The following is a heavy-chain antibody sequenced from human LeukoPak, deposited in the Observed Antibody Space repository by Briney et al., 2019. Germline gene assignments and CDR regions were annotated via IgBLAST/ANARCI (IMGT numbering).Heavy chain of an antibody. Sequence: SGGSLRLSCAASGFTFSSYSMNWVRQAPGKGLEWVSYISSSSSTIYYADSVKGRFTISRDNAKNSLYLQMNSLRAEDTAVYYCARAVLLWFGESTAPFDYWGQGTLVTVSS. CDR1: GFTFSSYS. J-gene: IGHJ4*02. CDR2: ISSSSSTI. V-gene: IGHV3-48*01. D-gene: IGHD3-10*01. CDR3: ARAVLLWFGESTAPFDY.